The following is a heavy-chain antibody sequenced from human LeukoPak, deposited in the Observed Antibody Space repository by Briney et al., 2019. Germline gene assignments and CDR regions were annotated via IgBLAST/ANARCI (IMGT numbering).Heavy chain of an antibody. CDR2: TYYRSKWYH. V-gene: IGHV6-1*01. CDR3: SRGGGKFDY. Sequence: KASQTLSLTCAISGDSVSSNSAAWNCIRQSPSRGLEWLGRTYYRSKWYHDYAVSVKSRITINPDTSKNQFSLQLNSVTPEDTAVYYCSRGGGKFDYWGQGTLVTVSS. D-gene: IGHD6-25*01. J-gene: IGHJ4*02. CDR1: GDSVSSNSAA.